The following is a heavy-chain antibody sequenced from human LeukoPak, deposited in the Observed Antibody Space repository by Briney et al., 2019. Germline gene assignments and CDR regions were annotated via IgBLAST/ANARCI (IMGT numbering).Heavy chain of an antibody. CDR1: GGSISSGDYY. CDR3: AREQVAASDYYYYGMDV. D-gene: IGHD2-15*01. Sequence: PSETLSLTCTVSGGSISSGDYYWSWIRQPPGKGLEWIGYIYYSGSTYYNPSLKSRVTTSVDTSKNQFSLKLSSVTAADTAVYYCAREQVAASDYYYYGMDVWGQGTTVTVSS. J-gene: IGHJ6*02. CDR2: IYYSGST. V-gene: IGHV4-30-4*01.